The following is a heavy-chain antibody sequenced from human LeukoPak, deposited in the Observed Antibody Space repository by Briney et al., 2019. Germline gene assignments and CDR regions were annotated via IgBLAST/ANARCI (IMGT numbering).Heavy chain of an antibody. CDR2: IHTSGNT. J-gene: IGHJ4*02. CDR1: GGSISTYY. Sequence: SETLSLTCTVSGGSISTYYWSWIRQPAGKGLEGIGRIHTSGNTHYNPSLKSRVTMSVDTSKNHFALKLSSVAAADTAVYYCAREGSMTARPFVSIDYWGQGTLVTISS. V-gene: IGHV4-4*07. D-gene: IGHD6-6*01. CDR3: AREGSMTARPFVSIDY.